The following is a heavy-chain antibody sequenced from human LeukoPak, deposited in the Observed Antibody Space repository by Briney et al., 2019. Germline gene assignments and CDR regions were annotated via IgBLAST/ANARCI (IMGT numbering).Heavy chain of an antibody. Sequence: GGSLRLSCAASGFTFSSYSMNWVRQAPGKGLEWVSSISSSSIYIYYADSVKGRFTISRDNAKNSLYLQMNSLRAEDTAVYYCAKERQWLVSYYYGMDVWGQGTTVTVSS. CDR2: ISSSSIYI. V-gene: IGHV3-21*01. J-gene: IGHJ6*02. CDR3: AKERQWLVSYYYGMDV. D-gene: IGHD6-19*01. CDR1: GFTFSSYS.